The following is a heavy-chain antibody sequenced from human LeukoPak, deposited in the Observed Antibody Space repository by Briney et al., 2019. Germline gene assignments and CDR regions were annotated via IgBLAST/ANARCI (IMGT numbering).Heavy chain of an antibody. CDR3: AKMKGSGGGRFDH. V-gene: IGHV3-23*01. J-gene: IGHJ4*02. D-gene: IGHD2-15*01. Sequence: GGSLRLSCAASGFTFSNYAMSWVRQAAGKGLEWVSGISGSGDYTYYADSVRGRFTISRDNSKSTLFLQMNSLRAEDTAVYYCAKMKGSGGGRFDHWGQGTLVTVSS. CDR1: GFTFSNYA. CDR2: ISGSGDYT.